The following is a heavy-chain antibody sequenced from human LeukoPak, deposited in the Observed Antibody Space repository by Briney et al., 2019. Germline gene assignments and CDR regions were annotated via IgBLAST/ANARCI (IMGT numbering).Heavy chain of an antibody. Sequence: GASVTVSFKASGGTFSSYAISWVRQAPGQGLEWMGRIIPILGIANYAQKFQGRVTITADKSTSTAYMELSGLRSEDTAVYYCARIPVTPDSLYYGMDVWGQGTTVTVSS. CDR2: IIPILGIA. CDR3: ARIPVTPDSLYYGMDV. D-gene: IGHD4-17*01. V-gene: IGHV1-69*04. CDR1: GGTFSSYA. J-gene: IGHJ6*02.